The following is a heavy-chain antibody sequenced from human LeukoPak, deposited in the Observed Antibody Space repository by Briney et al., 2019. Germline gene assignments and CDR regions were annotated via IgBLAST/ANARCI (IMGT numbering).Heavy chain of an antibody. CDR2: FYYGGNT. J-gene: IGHJ6*03. CDR1: GGSISTSTYY. Sequence: PSETLSLTCTVSGGSISTSTYYWGWIRQPPEKGLEWIGTFYYGGNTYYNPSLKSRVTISVDTSKNQFSLKLSSVTAADTAVYYCARRYCSGGSCYRRGSYYYYYMDVWGKGTTVTISS. D-gene: IGHD2-15*01. V-gene: IGHV4-39*07. CDR3: ARRYCSGGSCYRRGSYYYYYMDV.